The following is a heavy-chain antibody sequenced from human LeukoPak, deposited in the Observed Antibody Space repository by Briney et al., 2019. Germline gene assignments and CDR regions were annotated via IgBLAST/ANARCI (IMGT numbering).Heavy chain of an antibody. CDR2: IKSKTDGGTT. J-gene: IGHJ4*02. V-gene: IGHV3-15*01. CDR3: TTVLPIVVVEFDY. D-gene: IGHD3-22*01. Sequence: SWIRQPAGKGLEWVGRIKSKTDGGTTDYAAPVKGRFTISRDDSKNTLYLQMNSLKTEDTAVYYCTTVLPIVVVEFDYWGQGTLVTVSS.